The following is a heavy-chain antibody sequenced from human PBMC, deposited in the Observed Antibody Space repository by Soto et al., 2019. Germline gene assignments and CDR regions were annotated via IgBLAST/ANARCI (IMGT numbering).Heavy chain of an antibody. D-gene: IGHD6-19*01. V-gene: IGHV4-59*04. J-gene: IGHJ4*02. CDR1: GGSSSSYY. Sequence: SETLSLTCTVSGGSSSSYYWSWIRQPPGKGLEWIGYIYYSGSTYYNPSLKSRVTISVDTSENQFSLKLSSVTAADTAVYYCARQVVDGAVAGAGSFDYWGRGTLVTVSS. CDR3: ARQVVDGAVAGAGSFDY. CDR2: IYYSGST.